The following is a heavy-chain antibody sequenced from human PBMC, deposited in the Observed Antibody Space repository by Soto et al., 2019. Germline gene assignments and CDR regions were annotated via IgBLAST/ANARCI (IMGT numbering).Heavy chain of an antibody. CDR2: INAGNGNT. J-gene: IGHJ4*02. D-gene: IGHD6-6*01. CDR1: GYTFTSYA. CDR3: ARAMYSSSSRGPFDY. Sequence: ASVKVSCKASGYTFTSYAMHWVRQAPGQRLEWMGWINAGNGNTKYSQKFQGRVTITRDTSASTAYMELSSLRSEDTAVYYCARAMYSSSSRGPFDYWGQGTLVTVSS. V-gene: IGHV1-3*01.